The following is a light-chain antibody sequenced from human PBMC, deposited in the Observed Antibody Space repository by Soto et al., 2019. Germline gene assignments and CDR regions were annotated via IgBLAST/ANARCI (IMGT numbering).Light chain of an antibody. CDR1: RSNIGTYT. V-gene: IGLV1-44*01. J-gene: IGLJ2*01. CDR3: AAWDESLRAVV. CDR2: RNH. Sequence: QSVLTQSPSASGTPGQRVTISCSGSRSNIGTYTVNWYQQLPGTAPTLLIYRNHQRPSGVPDRFSGSKAGTSASLAMSGPQSEDEADYYCAAWDESLRAVVFGGGTKLTVL.